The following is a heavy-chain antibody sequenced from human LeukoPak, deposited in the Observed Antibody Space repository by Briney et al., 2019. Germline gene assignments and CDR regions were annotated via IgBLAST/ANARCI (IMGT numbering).Heavy chain of an antibody. J-gene: IGHJ4*02. CDR1: GGSISSYY. CDR3: ARSSYSSSPFYFDY. D-gene: IGHD6-6*01. V-gene: IGHV4-59*01. Sequence: SETLSLTCTVSGGSISSYYWSWIRQPPGKGLEWIGYIYYSGSTNYNPSLKSRVTISVDTSKNQFSLKLSSVTAADTAVYYCARSSYSSSPFYFDYWGQGTLVTVSS. CDR2: IYYSGST.